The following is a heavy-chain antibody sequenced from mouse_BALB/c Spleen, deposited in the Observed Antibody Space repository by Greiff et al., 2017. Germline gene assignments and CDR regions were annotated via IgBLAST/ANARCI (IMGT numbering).Heavy chain of an antibody. J-gene: IGHJ3*01. CDR3: ARFPDGPFAY. Sequence: QVQLKQPGAELVMPGASVKMSCKASGYTFTDYWMHWVKQRPGQGLEWIGAIDTSDSYTSYNQKFKGKATLTVDESSSTAYMQLSSLTSEDSAVYYCARFPDGPFAYWGQGTLVTVSA. CDR1: GYTFTDYW. D-gene: IGHD2-3*01. V-gene: IGHV1-69*01. CDR2: IDTSDSYT.